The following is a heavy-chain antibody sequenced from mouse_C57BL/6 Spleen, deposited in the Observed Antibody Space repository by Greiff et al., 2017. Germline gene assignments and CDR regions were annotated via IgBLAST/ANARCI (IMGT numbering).Heavy chain of an antibody. CDR3: ARRLLYYAMDY. J-gene: IGHJ4*01. V-gene: IGHV1-18*01. CDR2: INPNNGGT. Sequence: VHVKQSGPELVKPGASVKIPCKASGYTFTDYNMDWVKQSHGKSLEWIGDINPNNGGTIYNQKFKGKATLTVDKSSSTAYMGLRSLTSEDTAVYYCARRLLYYAMDYWGQGTSVTVSS. CDR1: GYTFTDYN.